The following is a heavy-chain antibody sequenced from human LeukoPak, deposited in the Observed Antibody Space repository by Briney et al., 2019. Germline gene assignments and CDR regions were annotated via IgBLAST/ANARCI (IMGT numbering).Heavy chain of an antibody. J-gene: IGHJ3*02. CDR1: GYTFTSYG. V-gene: IGHV1-18*01. CDR3: AILWFGELLGDLEFDI. CDR2: ISAYNSNT. D-gene: IGHD3-10*01. Sequence: ASVKASCKASGYTFTSYGISWVRQAPGQGLEWMGWISAYNSNTNYAQKLQGRVTMTTDTSTSTAYMELRSLRSDDTAVYYCAILWFGELLGDLEFDIWGQGTMVTVSS.